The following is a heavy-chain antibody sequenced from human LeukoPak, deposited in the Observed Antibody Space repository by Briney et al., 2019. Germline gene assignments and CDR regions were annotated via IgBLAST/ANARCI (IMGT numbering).Heavy chain of an antibody. CDR1: GFIFDDFV. CDR2: ISYDGFNQ. Sequence: GRSLRLSCAASGFIFDDFVMPWVRQAPGKGLEWVALISYDGFNQHYADSVKGRFTISRDSSKNTLYLQMNTLRADDTAMYYCAKDAGRSYSAVDYWGQGTLVTVSS. V-gene: IGHV3-30*18. J-gene: IGHJ4*02. CDR3: AKDAGRSYSAVDY. D-gene: IGHD1-26*01.